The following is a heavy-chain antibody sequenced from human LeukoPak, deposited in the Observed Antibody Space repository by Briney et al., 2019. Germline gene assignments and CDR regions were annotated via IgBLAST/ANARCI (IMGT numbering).Heavy chain of an antibody. D-gene: IGHD5-24*01. CDR2: IKQDGSEK. J-gene: IGHJ4*02. CDR1: GFTFSDYW. CDR3: ARWLELMRNFDW. V-gene: IGHV3-7*01. Sequence: PGESLKISCVGSGFTFSDYWMSWVRQAPGKGLEWVANIKQDGSEKDYVDALKGRFTISRDNAKNSLYLQMNSLRAEDTAVYYCARWLELMRNFDWWGQGTLVTVSS.